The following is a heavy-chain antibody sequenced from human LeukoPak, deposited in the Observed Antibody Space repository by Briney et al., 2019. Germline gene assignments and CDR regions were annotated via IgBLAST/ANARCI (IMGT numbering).Heavy chain of an antibody. CDR3: AGTHYYDRSGSATPAYYLEY. J-gene: IGHJ4*02. Sequence: PAETLSLTCTVYGGSISYYYWGWIRQPPGKGLEWNGYNYTSGSTKSNPPLKSRVTISVDTSKKQFSLKLSSVTAADTAVYYCAGTHYYDRSGSATPAYYLEYWGQGTLVTVSS. CDR1: GGSISYYY. D-gene: IGHD3-22*01. CDR2: NYTSGST. V-gene: IGHV4-4*09.